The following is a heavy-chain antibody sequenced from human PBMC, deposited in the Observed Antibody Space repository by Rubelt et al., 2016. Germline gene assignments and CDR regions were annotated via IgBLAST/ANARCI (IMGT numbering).Heavy chain of an antibody. CDR3: ARDTTKYYFDY. Sequence: QVQLQESGPGLVKPSETLSLSCTVSGGSISSYYWNWIRQPPGKGLEWIGYIYDSGSTNYNPSLKSRVTISVDTSKNQFSLKLGSVTAADTAVYYCARDTTKYYFDYWGQGTLVTVSS. CDR1: GGSISSYY. D-gene: IGHD1-14*01. J-gene: IGHJ4*02. V-gene: IGHV4-59*01. CDR2: IYDSGST.